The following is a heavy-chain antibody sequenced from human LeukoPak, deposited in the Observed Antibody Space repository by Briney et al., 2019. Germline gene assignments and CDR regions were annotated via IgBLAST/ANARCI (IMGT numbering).Heavy chain of an antibody. Sequence: SGTLSLTCDVSGASISDTHWWSWVHPPPGKGLEWIGEIYKSGSPNYNPSLRSRVAISEDKFKNQFSLKLTSVTAADTAVYYCTRDPHTSNQPDYWGQGTLVTVSS. CDR2: IYKSGSP. CDR3: TRDPHTSNQPDY. V-gene: IGHV4-4*02. D-gene: IGHD2-2*01. J-gene: IGHJ4*02. CDR1: GASISDTHW.